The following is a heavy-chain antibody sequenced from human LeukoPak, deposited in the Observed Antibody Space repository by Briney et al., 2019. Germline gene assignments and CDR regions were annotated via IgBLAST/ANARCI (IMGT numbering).Heavy chain of an antibody. CDR1: GGSISSYY. CDR3: ARDESIAAEAAYFDY. D-gene: IGHD6-13*01. CDR2: IYYSGST. Sequence: SETLSLTCTVSGGSISSYYWSWIRQPPGKGLEWIGSIYYSGSTYYNPSLKSRVTISVDTSKNQFSLKLSSVTAADTAVYYCARDESIAAEAAYFDYWGQGTLVTVSS. J-gene: IGHJ4*02. V-gene: IGHV4-59*12.